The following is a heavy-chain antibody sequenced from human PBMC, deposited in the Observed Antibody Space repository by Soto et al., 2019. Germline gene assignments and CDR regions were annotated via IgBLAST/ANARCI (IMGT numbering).Heavy chain of an antibody. CDR1: GDSISGYY. CDR3: AKYRRTDAEGYTFDY. Sequence: KASETLSLTCTVSGDSISGYYWSWIQQPPGKGLEWIGYIYYSGSTNYNPSLKGRVTMSVDTSKNQLSLKLTSVTAADTAMYFCAKYRRTDAEGYTFDYWGQGALVTVSS. D-gene: IGHD2-15*01. J-gene: IGHJ4*02. CDR2: IYYSGST. V-gene: IGHV4-59*01.